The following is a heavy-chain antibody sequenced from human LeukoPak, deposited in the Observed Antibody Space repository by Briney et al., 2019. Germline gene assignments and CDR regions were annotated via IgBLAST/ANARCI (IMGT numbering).Heavy chain of an antibody. Sequence: SGPTLVKPTQTLTLTCTFSGFSLSTSGVGVGWIRQPPGKALEWLALIYWDDDKRYSPSLKSRLTITKDTSKNQVVLTMTNMDPVDTATYYCAHSAYYDSSGYYRDAFDIWGQGTMVTVSS. J-gene: IGHJ3*02. D-gene: IGHD3-22*01. V-gene: IGHV2-5*02. CDR3: AHSAYYDSSGYYRDAFDI. CDR2: IYWDDDK. CDR1: GFSLSTSGVG.